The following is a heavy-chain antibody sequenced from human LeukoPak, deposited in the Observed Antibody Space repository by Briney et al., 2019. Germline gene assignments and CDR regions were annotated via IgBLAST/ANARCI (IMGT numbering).Heavy chain of an antibody. J-gene: IGHJ4*02. CDR3: AKDSSGYDPRFDY. Sequence: PGGSLTLSCAASGFTFSSYAMSWVRQAPGKGLEWVSAISGSGGSTYYADSVTGRFTISRDNSKNTLYLQMNSLRAEDTAVYYCAKDSSGYDPRFDYWGQGTLVTVSS. D-gene: IGHD5-12*01. V-gene: IGHV3-23*01. CDR2: ISGSGGST. CDR1: GFTFSSYA.